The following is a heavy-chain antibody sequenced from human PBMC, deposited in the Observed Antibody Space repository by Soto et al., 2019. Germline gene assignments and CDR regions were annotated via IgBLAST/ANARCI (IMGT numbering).Heavy chain of an antibody. Sequence: QITLKESGPTLVTPTQTLTLTCSFSGFALTTRPMGVAWIRQPPGKALEWLAVIYWDDDKRYSPSLRSRVTITKDTSKSQVVLTVSNMDPVDTATYYCAHRLGGYTWNDGYLDYWGQGILVTVSS. D-gene: IGHD1-20*01. CDR2: IYWDDDK. J-gene: IGHJ4*02. CDR3: AHRLGGYTWNDGYLDY. CDR1: GFALTTRPMG. V-gene: IGHV2-5*02.